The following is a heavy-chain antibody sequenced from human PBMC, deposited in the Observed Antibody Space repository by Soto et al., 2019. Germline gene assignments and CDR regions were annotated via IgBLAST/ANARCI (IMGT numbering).Heavy chain of an antibody. V-gene: IGHV3-13*01. CDR1: GFTFSSYD. CDR2: IGTAGDT. Sequence: SLXLSCTASGFTFSSYDMHWVRQATGKGLEWVSAIGTAGDTYYPGSVKGRFTISRENAKNSLYLQMNSLRAGDTAVYYCARISRGYGAAGAPENYGMDVWGQGTTVTVSS. D-gene: IGHD6-13*01. CDR3: ARISRGYGAAGAPENYGMDV. J-gene: IGHJ6*02.